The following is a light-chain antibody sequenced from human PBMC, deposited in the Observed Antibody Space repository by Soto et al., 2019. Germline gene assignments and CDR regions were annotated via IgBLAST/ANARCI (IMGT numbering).Light chain of an antibody. V-gene: IGKV3-20*01. J-gene: IGKJ4*01. Sequence: EIVLTQSPGTLSFSPGERAIRSCRASQSVSSSYLAWYQQKPGQAPRLLIYGASSRATGIPDRFSGSGSGTDFTLTISRLEPEDFAVYYCQQYGSSALTFGGGTKVDIK. CDR3: QQYGSSALT. CDR2: GAS. CDR1: QSVSSSY.